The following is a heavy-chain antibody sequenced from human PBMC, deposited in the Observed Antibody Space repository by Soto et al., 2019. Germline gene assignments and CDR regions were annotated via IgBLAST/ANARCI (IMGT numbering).Heavy chain of an antibody. D-gene: IGHD3-3*02. Sequence: ASVKVSCNASGYTFTSYYMHWVRQAPGQGLEWMGIINPSGGSTSYAQKLQCRVTMTRDTCASTGYMELGNVRSEDTDLHCCARGPGAFYDDYGMDGWVQGTTANVSS. CDR2: INPSGGST. J-gene: IGHJ6*01. CDR1: GYTFTSYY. CDR3: ARGPGAFYDDYGMDG. V-gene: IGHV1-46*01.